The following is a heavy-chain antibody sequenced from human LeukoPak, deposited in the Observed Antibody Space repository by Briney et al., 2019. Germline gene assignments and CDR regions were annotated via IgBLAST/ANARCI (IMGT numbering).Heavy chain of an antibody. J-gene: IGHJ3*01. D-gene: IGHD1-26*01. V-gene: IGHV3-72*01. CDR1: GFTFSAHY. CDR2: IRDKANSYTT. Sequence: GGSLRLSCAASGFTFSAHYMQWVRRAPGKGLEWVGRIRDKANSYTTEYAASVKGRFTISRDDSKSSMYLQMNSLKTEDTAVYYCARERWRSGSYHDAFDVWGQGTMVTVSS. CDR3: ARERWRSGSYHDAFDV.